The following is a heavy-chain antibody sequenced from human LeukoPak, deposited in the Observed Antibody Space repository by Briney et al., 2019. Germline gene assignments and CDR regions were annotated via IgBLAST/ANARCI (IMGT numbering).Heavy chain of an antibody. Sequence: PSETLSLTCTVSGGSITSYYWSWIRQPAGKGLEWIGRIYTTGSTYYNHFLKSRVTMAVDTSKNQFSLSLSSVTAADTAVYYCARHGFYDSSGYYYNWVFDYWGQGTLVTVSS. CDR2: IYTTGST. D-gene: IGHD3-22*01. CDR3: ARHGFYDSSGYYYNWVFDY. J-gene: IGHJ4*02. CDR1: GGSITSYY. V-gene: IGHV4-4*07.